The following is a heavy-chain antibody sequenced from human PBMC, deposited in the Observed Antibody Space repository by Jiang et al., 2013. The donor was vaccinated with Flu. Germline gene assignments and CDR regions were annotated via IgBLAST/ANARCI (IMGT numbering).Heavy chain of an antibody. CDR3: VSERQTGEVVFFAF. V-gene: IGHV1-18*01. CDR1: GHTFTTYG. CDR2: ISAYYGST. J-gene: IGHJ4*02. D-gene: IGHD3-3*01. Sequence: SGAEVKKPGASVKVSCKTSGHTFTTYGLSWVRQAPGQGLEWMGWISAYYGSTNYAENLQGRVTMTRDTSTSTAYMELRSLRSDDTAVYYCVSERQTGEVVFFAFWGQGTLVTVSS.